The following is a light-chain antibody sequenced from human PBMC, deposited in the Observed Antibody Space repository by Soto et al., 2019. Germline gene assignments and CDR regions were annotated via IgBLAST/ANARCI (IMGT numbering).Light chain of an antibody. J-gene: IGLJ2*01. CDR2: RND. CDR3: AAWDDSLSAVV. V-gene: IGLV1-47*01. CDR1: SSNIESNY. Sequence: QSVLTQPPSASGTPGQRVTISCSGSSSNIESNYVYWYQQLPGSAPKLLIYRNDQRPSGVPDRFSGSKSGTSASLAISGPRSEDEADYYCAAWDDSLSAVVFGGGTQLTVL.